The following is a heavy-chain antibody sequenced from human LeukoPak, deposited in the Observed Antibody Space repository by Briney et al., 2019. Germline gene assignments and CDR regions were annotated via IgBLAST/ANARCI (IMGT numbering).Heavy chain of an antibody. D-gene: IGHD2-15*01. Sequence: TSETLSLTCTVSGGSISSYYWSWIRQPPGKGLEWIGYIYYSGSTNYNPSLKSRVTISVDTSKNQFSLKLSSVTAADTAVYYCASDYCSGGSCHSAFDIWGQGTMVTVSS. CDR3: ASDYCSGGSCHSAFDI. J-gene: IGHJ3*02. CDR1: GGSISSYY. V-gene: IGHV4-59*08. CDR2: IYYSGST.